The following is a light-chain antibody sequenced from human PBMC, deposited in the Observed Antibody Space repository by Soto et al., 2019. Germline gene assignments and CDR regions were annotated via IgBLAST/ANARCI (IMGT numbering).Light chain of an antibody. Sequence: DIVLTQSPATPSFSPGERANPSCRASQSVGTYLAWYQQKPGQAPRLLIYDASNRATGVPARFSGSGSGTDFTLTISSLESEDFAVYYCQQRSNWPRTFGQGTKVDIK. V-gene: IGKV3-11*01. CDR3: QQRSNWPRT. J-gene: IGKJ1*01. CDR2: DAS. CDR1: QSVGTY.